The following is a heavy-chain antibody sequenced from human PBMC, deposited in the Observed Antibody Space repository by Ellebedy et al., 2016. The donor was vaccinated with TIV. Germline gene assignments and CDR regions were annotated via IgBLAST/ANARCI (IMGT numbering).Heavy chain of an antibody. CDR3: ARPFYYESSGYYSH. CDR1: GYTFTLYG. D-gene: IGHD3-22*01. J-gene: IGHJ4*02. V-gene: IGHV1-18*01. CDR2: ISGYNGNT. Sequence: ASVKVSXKTSGYTFTLYGITWVRQAPGQGLEWMGWISGYNGNTDYAQKFQGRVTLTTDTGTTTAYMELRSLRSDDTAVYYCARPFYYESSGYYSHWGQGTLVTVSS.